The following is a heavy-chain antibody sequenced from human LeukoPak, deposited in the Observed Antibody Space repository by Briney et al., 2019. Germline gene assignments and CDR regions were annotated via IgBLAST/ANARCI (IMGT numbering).Heavy chain of an antibody. Sequence: ASAKVSCKASGYTFTSYDINWVRQATGQGLEWMGWMNPNSGNTGYAQKFQGRVTMTRNTSISTAYMELSSLRSEDTGMYYCARGALVGATSFDYWGQGTLVTVSS. J-gene: IGHJ4*02. CDR1: GYTFTSYD. CDR3: ARGALVGATSFDY. D-gene: IGHD1-26*01. CDR2: MNPNSGNT. V-gene: IGHV1-8*01.